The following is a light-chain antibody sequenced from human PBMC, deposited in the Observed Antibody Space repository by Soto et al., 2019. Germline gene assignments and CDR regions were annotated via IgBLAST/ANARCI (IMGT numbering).Light chain of an antibody. CDR1: SSNIRTNT. CDR3: AAWDDSLNGWV. Sequence: QAVLAQPPSASGTPGQRVTISCSGSSSNIRTNTVNWYHQLPGTAPKLLIYSNNQRPSGVPDRFSGSKSGTSASLAISGLQSEDEADYYCAAWDDSLNGWVFGVGTKVTVL. J-gene: IGLJ3*02. CDR2: SNN. V-gene: IGLV1-44*01.